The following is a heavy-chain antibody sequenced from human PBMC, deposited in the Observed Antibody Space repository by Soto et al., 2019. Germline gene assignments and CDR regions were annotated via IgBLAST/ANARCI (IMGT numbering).Heavy chain of an antibody. CDR2: IIPLFRKT. J-gene: IGHJ6*02. CDR3: ARARLSNGDPNIYFFYGLDV. Sequence: QVQLVQSGAEVKRPGSSVKVSCKASGDMFRNSAFTWVRQAPGQGLAWMGVIIPLFRKTEVAQKFQGRVNFTADESTSSLYMEVSSLTSEDTAVYYCARARLSNGDPNIYFFYGLDVWGLGTTITVSS. V-gene: IGHV1-69*01. CDR1: GDMFRNSA. D-gene: IGHD3-10*01.